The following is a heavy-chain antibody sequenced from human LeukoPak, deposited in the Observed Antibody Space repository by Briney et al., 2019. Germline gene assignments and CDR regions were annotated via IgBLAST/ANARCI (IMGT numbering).Heavy chain of an antibody. V-gene: IGHV4-34*01. J-gene: IGHJ6*03. CDR2: MNPSGST. Sequence: SETMSLTCAVYGGSFSGYYWTWIRQTPEKGLEWIGEMNPSGSTTNNPSLKSRVTISVDTSKKQFCLELSSVTAADTAVYYCARGRQDVTMIVVVMTAVSYYLDVWGKGTTVTVS. CDR1: GGSFSGYY. CDR3: ARGRQDVTMIVVVMTAVSYYLDV. D-gene: IGHD3-22*01.